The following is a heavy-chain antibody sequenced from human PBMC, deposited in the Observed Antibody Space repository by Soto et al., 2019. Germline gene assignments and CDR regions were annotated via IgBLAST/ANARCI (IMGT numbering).Heavy chain of an antibody. CDR3: ATSYGSGYRAFDS. CDR2: INPILSMS. D-gene: IGHD3-10*01. CDR1: GDTFNFYS. J-gene: IGHJ4*02. V-gene: IGHV1-69*02. Sequence: QVQLAQSGADVKKPGSSVRVSCKASGDTFNFYSINWVRQAPGLGLQWMGRINPILSMSNYAPRFQGRVTMTADKSTSTAYMELSSLRSEDTAMYYCATSYGSGYRAFDSWGQGALVTVSS.